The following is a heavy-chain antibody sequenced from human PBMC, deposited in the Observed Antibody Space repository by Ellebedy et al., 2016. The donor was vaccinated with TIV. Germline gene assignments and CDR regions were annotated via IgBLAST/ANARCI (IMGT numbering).Heavy chain of an antibody. CDR1: GGSISSYY. Sequence: SETLSLTCTVSGGSISSYYWSWIRKPPGKGLEWIGYVYYRGNTDYNPSLKSRVTISLDTSKNHFSLQLSSVTAADTAIYYCARQNYDILTGSGDWFDPWGQGTLVTVSS. CDR3: ARQNYDILTGSGDWFDP. D-gene: IGHD3-9*01. V-gene: IGHV4-59*01. J-gene: IGHJ5*02. CDR2: VYYRGNT.